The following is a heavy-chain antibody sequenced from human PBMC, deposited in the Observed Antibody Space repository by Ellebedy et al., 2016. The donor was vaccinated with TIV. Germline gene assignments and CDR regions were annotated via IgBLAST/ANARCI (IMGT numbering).Heavy chain of an antibody. CDR2: ISGSGGST. D-gene: IGHD2-2*01. CDR3: AKDSPPGTSSDNNWFDP. CDR1: GFTFSSYA. Sequence: GESLKISCAASGFTFSSYAMSWVRQAPGKGLEWVSAISGSGGSTYYADSVKGRFTISRDNSKNTLYLQMNSLRAEDTAVYYCAKDSPPGTSSDNNWFDPWGQGTLVTVSS. V-gene: IGHV3-23*01. J-gene: IGHJ5*02.